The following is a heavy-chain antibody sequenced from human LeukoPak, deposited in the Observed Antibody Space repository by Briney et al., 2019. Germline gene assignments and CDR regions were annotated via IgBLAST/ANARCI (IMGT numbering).Heavy chain of an antibody. CDR1: GYTFTNYG. V-gene: IGHV1-18*01. CDR3: ARDGDYGTGSYYRGCIDS. CDR2: ISAYSST. Sequence: ASVKVSCKASGYTFTNYGMSWMRQAPGQGLEWMGWISAYSSTNYARKFQGRITMTTDASTTTAYMELRSLRSDDTAVYYCARDGDYGTGSYYRGCIDSWGQGTPVTVSP. J-gene: IGHJ4*02. D-gene: IGHD3-10*01.